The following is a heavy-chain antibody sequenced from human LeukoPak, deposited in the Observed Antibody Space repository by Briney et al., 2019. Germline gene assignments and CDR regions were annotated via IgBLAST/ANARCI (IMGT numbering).Heavy chain of an antibody. CDR3: ARTPNYYDSSGQPSDAFDI. J-gene: IGHJ3*02. Sequence: PSETLSLTCTVSGGSISSHYWSWIRQPPGKGLEWIGYIYYSGSTNYNPSLKSRVTISVDTSKSQFSLKLSSVTAADTAVYYCARTPNYYDSSGQPSDAFDIWGQGTMVTVSS. D-gene: IGHD3-22*01. CDR2: IYYSGST. CDR1: GGSISSHY. V-gene: IGHV4-59*11.